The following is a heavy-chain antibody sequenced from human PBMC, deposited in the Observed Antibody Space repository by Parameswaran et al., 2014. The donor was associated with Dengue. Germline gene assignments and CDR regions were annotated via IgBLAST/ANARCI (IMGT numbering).Heavy chain of an antibody. Sequence: SNARGCGQDARKGGWKWVSGISGSGGSTYYADSVKGRFTISRDNSKNTLYLQMNSLRAEDTAVYYCAKAMGATAWDYWGQGTLVTVSS. J-gene: IGHJ4*02. CDR2: ISGSGGST. V-gene: IGHV3-23*01. D-gene: IGHD1-26*01. CDR1: SNA. CDR3: AKAMGATAWDY.